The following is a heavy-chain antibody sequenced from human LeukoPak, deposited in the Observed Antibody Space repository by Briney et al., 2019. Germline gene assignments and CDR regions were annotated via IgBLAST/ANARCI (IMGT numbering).Heavy chain of an antibody. J-gene: IGHJ5*02. CDR3: AKNLIRGATNWFDP. CDR1: GFTLRSYA. V-gene: IGHV3-23*01. D-gene: IGHD3-10*01. Sequence: GGSLRLSCEVSGFTLRSYAMSWVRQAPGKGLEWVSVISGGTGGTHFADSVKGRFTISRDNSKNTLYLQMSSLRAEDTAVYYCAKNLIRGATNWFDPWGQGTLVTVSS. CDR2: ISGGTGGT.